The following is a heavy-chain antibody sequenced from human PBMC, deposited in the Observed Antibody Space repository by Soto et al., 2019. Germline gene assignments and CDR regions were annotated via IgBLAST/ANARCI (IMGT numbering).Heavy chain of an antibody. CDR3: AGGSGWLVDY. Sequence: GGSLRLACAASGFTFSTYAMAWVRQAPGKGLEWVSGVSASGLNTDYADPVKGRFYISRDNAKKSLFLQMNSLRAEDTAVYYCAGGSGWLVDYWGKGALVTVSS. CDR2: VSASGLNT. CDR1: GFTFSTYA. V-gene: IGHV3-23*01. J-gene: IGHJ4*02. D-gene: IGHD6-19*01.